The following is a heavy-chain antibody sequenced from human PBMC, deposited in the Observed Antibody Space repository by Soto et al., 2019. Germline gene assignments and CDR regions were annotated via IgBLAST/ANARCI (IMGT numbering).Heavy chain of an antibody. CDR1: GYSFTSYW. CDR2: IDPSDSYT. CDR3: ARHKQPTYYYYYGMDV. V-gene: IGHV5-10-1*01. Sequence: GESLKISCKGSGYSFTSYWISWVRQMPGKGLEWKGRIDPSDSYTNYSPSFQGHVTISADKSISTAYLQWSSLKASDTAMYYCARHKQPTYYYYYGMDVWGQGTTVTVSS. D-gene: IGHD6-13*01. J-gene: IGHJ6*02.